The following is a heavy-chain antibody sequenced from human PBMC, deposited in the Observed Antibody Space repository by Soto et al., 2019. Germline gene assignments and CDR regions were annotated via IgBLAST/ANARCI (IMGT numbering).Heavy chain of an antibody. CDR2: ISYDGSLK. D-gene: IGHD3-10*01. CDR3: AKDFKVSGSYYGSLNYYYGMDV. Sequence: QVHLVESGGGVVQPGRSLRLSCAASGFTFSSYGMHWVRQAPGKGLEWVAIISYDGSLKYYADSVKGRFTISRDNSKSALYLQMNSLRPEDTAVYYCAKDFKVSGSYYGSLNYYYGMDVWGQVTTVTVSS. J-gene: IGHJ6*02. CDR1: GFTFSSYG. V-gene: IGHV3-30*18.